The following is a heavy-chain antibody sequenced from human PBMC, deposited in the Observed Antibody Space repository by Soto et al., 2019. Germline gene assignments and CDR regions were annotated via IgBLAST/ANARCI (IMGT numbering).Heavy chain of an antibody. D-gene: IGHD6-13*01. CDR3: AKDQRGVSAAARMDV. CDR1: GYTFSSYA. Sequence: GGSLRLSCAASGYTFSSYAMTWVRQAPGRGLEWVSAISNSGGNTFHADSVKGRFTISRDNSKNTLYLQMNSLRAEDTAVYYCAKDQRGVSAAARMDVWGQGTTVTV. CDR2: ISNSGGNT. J-gene: IGHJ6*02. V-gene: IGHV3-23*01.